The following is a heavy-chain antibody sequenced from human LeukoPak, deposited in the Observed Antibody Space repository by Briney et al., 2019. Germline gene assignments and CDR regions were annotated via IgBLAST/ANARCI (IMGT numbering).Heavy chain of an antibody. CDR1: GGSISSYY. Sequence: PSETLPLTCTVSGGSISSYYWSWIRQPAEKGLEWIGHVYTSGSTNYNPSLKSRVTMSVDTSKNQFSLKLSSVTAADTAVYYCARHVGIAVAADNPMEFNWFDPWGQGTLVTVSP. J-gene: IGHJ5*02. CDR3: ARHVGIAVAADNPMEFNWFDP. V-gene: IGHV4-4*07. D-gene: IGHD6-19*01. CDR2: VYTSGST.